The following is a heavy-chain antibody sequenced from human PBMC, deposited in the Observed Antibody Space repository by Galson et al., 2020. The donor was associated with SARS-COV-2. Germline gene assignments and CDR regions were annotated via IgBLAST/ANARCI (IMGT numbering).Heavy chain of an antibody. CDR2: IIPIFGTA. D-gene: IGHD2-15*01. V-gene: IGHV1-69*13. CDR3: ARGVLVTATSSPFDI. CDR1: GGTFGSYA. Sequence: SVKVSCKASGGTFGSYAIIWVRQAPGQGLEWMGGIIPIFGTAIYAQKFQGRVTITADESTSTAYMELSSLRSDDTAVYYCARGVLVTATSSPFDIWGQGTMVTVSS. J-gene: IGHJ3*02.